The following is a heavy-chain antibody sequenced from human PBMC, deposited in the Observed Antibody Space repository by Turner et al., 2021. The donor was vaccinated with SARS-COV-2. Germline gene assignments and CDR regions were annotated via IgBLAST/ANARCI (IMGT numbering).Heavy chain of an antibody. D-gene: IGHD3-3*02. J-gene: IGHJ6*02. V-gene: IGHV3-53*04. CDR2: IYSGGST. Sequence: EVQLVESGGGVVQPGGSLRLPCAASGVTVSSNYMSWVGQAPGKGLEWVSVIYSGGSTFYADSVKGRFTISRHNSKNTLYLQMNSLRAEDTAVYDCARDLLAYGMDVWGQGTTVTVSS. CDR1: GVTVSSNY. CDR3: ARDLLAYGMDV.